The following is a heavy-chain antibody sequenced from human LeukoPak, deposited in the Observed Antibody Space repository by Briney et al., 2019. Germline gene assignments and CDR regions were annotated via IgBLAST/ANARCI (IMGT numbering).Heavy chain of an antibody. Sequence: SETLSLTCTVSAGSILSSSYYWGWIRQPPGKGLEWIGSIHYSGATSYNPSLKSRVTISVDTSKNQFSLKLSSVTAADTAVYYCATELTPYYYMDVWGKGTTVIISS. CDR2: IHYSGAT. CDR3: ATELTPYYYMDV. D-gene: IGHD2-15*01. V-gene: IGHV4-39*07. CDR1: AGSILSSSYY. J-gene: IGHJ6*03.